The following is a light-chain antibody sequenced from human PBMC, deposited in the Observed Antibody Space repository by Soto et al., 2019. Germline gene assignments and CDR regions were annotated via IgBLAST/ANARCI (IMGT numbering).Light chain of an antibody. CDR2: LAT. CDR3: LQHYAYPWT. V-gene: IGKV1-17*03. J-gene: IGKJ1*01. Sequence: DIQMTQSPSAVSASVGDRVTITCRASQDISRFLAWFQQNPGKVPKRLVYLATALQNGATSRFSGSGSGTEFNFTISSLQPEDFATYYCLQHYAYPWTFGQGTKVDI. CDR1: QDISRF.